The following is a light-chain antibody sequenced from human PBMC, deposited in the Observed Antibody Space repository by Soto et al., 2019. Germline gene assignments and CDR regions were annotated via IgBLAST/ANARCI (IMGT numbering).Light chain of an antibody. CDR3: LQAYNSPFT. CDR2: AAS. V-gene: IGKV1-6*01. J-gene: IGKJ3*01. CDR1: QGIRND. Sequence: ALQMTQSPSSLSASVGDRVTITCRASQGIRNDLGWYQQKPGKDPELLIYAASNLQSGVPSRFSGSASGTDFTLTISSLQPEDFATYYCLQAYNSPFTFGPGTKVDIK.